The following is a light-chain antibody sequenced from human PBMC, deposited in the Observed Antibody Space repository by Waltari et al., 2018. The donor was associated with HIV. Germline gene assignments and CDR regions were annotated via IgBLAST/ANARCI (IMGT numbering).Light chain of an antibody. CDR2: EDS. CDR3: YSTDSSGNHRV. V-gene: IGLV3-10*01. J-gene: IGLJ2*01. Sequence: SYELTQPPSVSVSPGQTARITCSGDALPKKYAYWYQQKSGQAPVLVIYEDSKRPAGIPERFEGSSSGTMATLTISGAQVEDEADYYCYSTDSSGNHRVFGGGTKLTVL. CDR1: ALPKKY.